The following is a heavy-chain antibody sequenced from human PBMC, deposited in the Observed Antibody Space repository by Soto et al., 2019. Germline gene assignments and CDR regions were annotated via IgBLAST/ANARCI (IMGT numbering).Heavy chain of an antibody. CDR1: GYTFTRHS. Sequence: EVQLVESGGGLVKPGGSLRLSCAASGYTFTRHSMNWVRQAPGKGLEWVSCISGTGTFIYYSDSVKGRFTISRDDAKTSLYLQMNSLTAEDTAVYYCARGSGTDTGDALDIWGLGTMVTVS. V-gene: IGHV3-21*06. D-gene: IGHD2-21*02. CDR3: ARGSGTDTGDALDI. J-gene: IGHJ3*02. CDR2: ISGTGTFI.